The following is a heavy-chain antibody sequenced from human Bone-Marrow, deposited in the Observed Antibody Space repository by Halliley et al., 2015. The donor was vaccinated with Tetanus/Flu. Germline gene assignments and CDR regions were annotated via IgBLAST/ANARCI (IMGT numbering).Heavy chain of an antibody. J-gene: IGHJ4*02. D-gene: IGHD1-1*01. CDR3: TPEFWTCFDH. Sequence: SLRLSCAASGFTFTNAWMSWVRQAPGEGLEWIGRIKSNTDGGTSDYAAPVRGRFTISRDDSKNTLYLQMNSLNIEDTAVYMCTPEFWTCFDHWGQGALVTVSS. CDR1: GFTFTNAW. V-gene: IGHV3-15*01. CDR2: IKSNTDGGTS.